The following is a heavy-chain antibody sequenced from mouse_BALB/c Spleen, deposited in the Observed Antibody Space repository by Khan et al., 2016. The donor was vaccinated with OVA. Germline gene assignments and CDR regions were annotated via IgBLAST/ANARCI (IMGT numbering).Heavy chain of an antibody. CDR2: ISSDGDYT. Sequence: EVQLVESGGDLVKSGGSLKLSCAASGFTFSPYSMSWVRQTPDKRLEWVATISSDGDYTYYPDSVKGRFNISRDNAKNTLYLHMSSLKSEDTAIYNCANHVTGSFAYWGQGTLVTVSA. J-gene: IGHJ3*01. CDR1: GFTFSPYS. V-gene: IGHV5-6*01. CDR3: ANHVTGSFAY. D-gene: IGHD4-1*01.